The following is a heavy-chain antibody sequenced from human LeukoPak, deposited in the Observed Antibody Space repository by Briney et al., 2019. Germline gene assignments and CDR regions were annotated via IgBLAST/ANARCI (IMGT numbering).Heavy chain of an antibody. CDR3: ARDGGMGAFDI. CDR1: GGTFSSYA. CDR2: IIPILGIA. D-gene: IGHD3-16*01. Sequence: SVKVSCKASGGTFSSYAISWVRQAPGQGLEWMGRIIPILGIANYAQKFQGRVTITADKSTSTAYMELSSLRSEDTAVYYCARDGGMGAFDIWGQGTMVTVSS. V-gene: IGHV1-69*04. J-gene: IGHJ3*02.